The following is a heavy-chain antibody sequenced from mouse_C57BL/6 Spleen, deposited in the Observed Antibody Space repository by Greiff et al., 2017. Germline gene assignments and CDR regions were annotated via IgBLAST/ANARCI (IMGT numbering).Heavy chain of an antibody. CDR2: IDPSDSET. CDR3: ARGGSYWYVDV. J-gene: IGHJ1*03. V-gene: IGHV1-52*01. CDR1: GYTFTSYW. Sequence: VQLQQPGAELVRPGSSVKLSCKASGYTFTSYWMPWVKQRPIQGLEWIGNIDPSDSETHYNQKFKDKATLTVDKSSSTAYMQISSLTSEDSAVYYCARGGSYWYVDVWGTGTTVTVSS.